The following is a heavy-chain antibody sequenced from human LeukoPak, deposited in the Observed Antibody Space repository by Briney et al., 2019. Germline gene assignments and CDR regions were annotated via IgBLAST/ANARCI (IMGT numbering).Heavy chain of an antibody. CDR2: IWYDGSNK. CDR1: GFTFSSYG. CDR3: ARNHAPYDSSGNYFDY. J-gene: IGHJ4*02. D-gene: IGHD3-22*01. Sequence: GRSLRLSCAASGFTFSSYGMHWVRQAPGKGLEWVAVIWYDGSNKYYADSVKGRFTISRDNSKNTLYLQMNSLRAEDTAVYYCARNHAPYDSSGNYFDYWGQGTLVTVSS. V-gene: IGHV3-33*01.